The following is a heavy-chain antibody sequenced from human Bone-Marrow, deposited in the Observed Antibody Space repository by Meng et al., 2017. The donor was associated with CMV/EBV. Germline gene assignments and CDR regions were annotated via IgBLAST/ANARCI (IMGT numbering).Heavy chain of an antibody. Sequence: ASVKVSCKASGYTFTSYDINWVRQATGQGLEWMGWMNPNSGNTGYAQKFQGRVTITRNTSISTAYMELSSLRAEDTAVYYCARDTHGYCSSTSCSDAFDIWGQGTVVTVSS. J-gene: IGHJ3*02. D-gene: IGHD2-2*03. V-gene: IGHV1-8*03. CDR3: ARDTHGYCSSTSCSDAFDI. CDR1: GYTFTSYD. CDR2: MNPNSGNT.